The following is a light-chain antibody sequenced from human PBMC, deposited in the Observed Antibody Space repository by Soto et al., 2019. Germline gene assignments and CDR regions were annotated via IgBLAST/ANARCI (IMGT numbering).Light chain of an antibody. CDR2: EVS. V-gene: IGLV2-8*01. J-gene: IGLJ2*01. Sequence: QSALTQPPSASGSPGQSVTISCSGTSSDVGGYNFVSWYQQHPGKAPKLIIYEVSTRPSGVPDRFSGSKSGNTASLTVSGLRADDEASYYCNSFSSITREVFGGGTKLTVL. CDR3: NSFSSITREV. CDR1: SSDVGGYNF.